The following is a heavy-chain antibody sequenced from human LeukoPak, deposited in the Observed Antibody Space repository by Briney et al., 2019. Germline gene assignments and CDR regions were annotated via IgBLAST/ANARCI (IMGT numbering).Heavy chain of an antibody. D-gene: IGHD6-13*01. J-gene: IGHJ4*02. CDR2: ISGSGDST. Sequence: GGSLRLSCAASGFTFSSYAMSWVRQAPGKGLEWVSAISGSGDSTYYGDSVKGRFTISRDNSKNTLYLEMNSLRAEDTAVYYCAKTRPLDSSSWSHGDYWGQGTLVTVSS. CDR1: GFTFSSYA. V-gene: IGHV3-23*01. CDR3: AKTRPLDSSSWSHGDY.